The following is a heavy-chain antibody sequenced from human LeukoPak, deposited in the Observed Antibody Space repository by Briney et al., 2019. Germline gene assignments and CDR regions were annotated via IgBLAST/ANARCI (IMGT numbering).Heavy chain of an antibody. V-gene: IGHV4-59*01. CDR3: ARLKDYDILTGLNWFDP. D-gene: IGHD3-9*01. CDR2: IHYSGTT. J-gene: IGHJ5*02. CDR1: GGSISSSY. Sequence: PSETLSLTCTVSGGSISSSYWSWIRQPPGKGLEWIGYIHYSGTTNYNPSLKSRVTISVDTSKNQFSLKLSPVTAADTAVYYCARLKDYDILTGLNWFDPWGQGTLVTVSS.